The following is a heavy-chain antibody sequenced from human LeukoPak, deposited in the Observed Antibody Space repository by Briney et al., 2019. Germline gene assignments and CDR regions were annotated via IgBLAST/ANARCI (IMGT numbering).Heavy chain of an antibody. J-gene: IGHJ4*02. Sequence: ASVKVSCKASGYTFTSYAMHWVRQAPGQRLEWMGWINAGYGNTKYSQKFQGRVTITRDTSASTAYMELSSLRSEDTAVYYCASSTVVTPYYFDYWGQGTLVTVSS. D-gene: IGHD4-23*01. CDR1: GYTFTSYA. CDR2: INAGYGNT. V-gene: IGHV1-3*01. CDR3: ASSTVVTPYYFDY.